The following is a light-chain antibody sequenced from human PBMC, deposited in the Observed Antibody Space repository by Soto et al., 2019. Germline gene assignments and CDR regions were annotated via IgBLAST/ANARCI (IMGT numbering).Light chain of an antibody. Sequence: EIQMTQSPSTLSASVGDRVTITCRASQSIRTWWAWYQQKPGKAPKLLIYKASSLEGGVPSRFGGSGSGTLFNITISSLHPDDFATYYCQQYNTYPLTFGGGTTVDIK. CDR3: QQYNTYPLT. CDR1: QSIRTW. CDR2: KAS. J-gene: IGKJ4*01. V-gene: IGKV1-5*03.